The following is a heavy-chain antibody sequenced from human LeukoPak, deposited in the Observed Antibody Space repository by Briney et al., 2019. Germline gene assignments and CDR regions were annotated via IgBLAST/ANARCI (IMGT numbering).Heavy chain of an antibody. Sequence: PGGSLRLSCAASGFTLSSYAMSWVRQAPGKGLEWVSTIDVTTGGSYYADSVKGRFTISRDTFQNTLYLQLNSLRVDDTAVYYCAKVNYYQPYFWGQGTLATVSS. J-gene: IGHJ4*02. CDR1: GFTLSSYA. CDR3: AKVNYYQPYF. D-gene: IGHD2-2*01. CDR2: IDVTTGGS. V-gene: IGHV3-23*01.